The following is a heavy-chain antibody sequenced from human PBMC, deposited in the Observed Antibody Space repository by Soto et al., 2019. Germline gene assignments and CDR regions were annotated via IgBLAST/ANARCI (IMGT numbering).Heavy chain of an antibody. V-gene: IGHV4-34*01. Sequence: SETLSLTCAVYGGSFSGYYWSWIRQPPGKGLEWIGEINHSGSTNYNPSLKSRVTISVDTSMNQFSLRLSSVTAADTAWYYSEIGRHSSSWYCWGQGTLVTVSS. CDR3: EIGRHSSSWYC. CDR1: GGSFSGYY. CDR2: INHSGST. D-gene: IGHD6-13*01. J-gene: IGHJ4*02.